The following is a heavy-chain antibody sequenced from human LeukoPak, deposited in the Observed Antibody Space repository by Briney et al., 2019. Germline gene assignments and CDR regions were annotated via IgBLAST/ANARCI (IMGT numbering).Heavy chain of an antibody. CDR2: VRSKASNYAT. CDR3: TRGFSDYFGY. V-gene: IGHV3-73*01. D-gene: IGHD2/OR15-2a*01. Sequence: GGSLKLSCEASGFSFSGFVLSWVRRASGKGLEWVGRVRSKASNYATVFAESMEGRFTTSRDDSKNTVYLHMNSLKIEDTAVYYCTRGFSDYFGYWGQGTLVTVSS. J-gene: IGHJ4*02. CDR1: GFSFSGFV.